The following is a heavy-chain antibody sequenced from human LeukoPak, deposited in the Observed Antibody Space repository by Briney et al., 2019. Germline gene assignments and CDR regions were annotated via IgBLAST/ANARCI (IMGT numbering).Heavy chain of an antibody. V-gene: IGHV3-23*01. CDR3: AKLSRDFDY. D-gene: IGHD3-3*02. Sequence: PGASLRLSCAASGFTFSSYAMSWVRQAPGEGLEWVSAISGSGGSTYYADSVKGRFTISRDNSKNTLYLQMSSLRAEDTAVYYCAKLSRDFDYWGQGTLVTVSS. CDR1: GFTFSSYA. CDR2: ISGSGGST. J-gene: IGHJ4*02.